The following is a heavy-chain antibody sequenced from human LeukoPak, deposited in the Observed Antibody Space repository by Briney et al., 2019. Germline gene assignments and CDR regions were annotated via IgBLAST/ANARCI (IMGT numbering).Heavy chain of an antibody. CDR2: IYPGDSDT. J-gene: IGHJ3*02. Sequence: GASLKISCKGSGYRFTSYWIGWVRQMPGKGLEWMGIIYPGDSDTRYSPSFQGQVTISADKSISTAYLQWSSLKASDTAMYYCATQDIVATINAFDIWGQGTMVTVSS. D-gene: IGHD5-12*01. CDR1: GYRFTSYW. V-gene: IGHV5-51*01. CDR3: ATQDIVATINAFDI.